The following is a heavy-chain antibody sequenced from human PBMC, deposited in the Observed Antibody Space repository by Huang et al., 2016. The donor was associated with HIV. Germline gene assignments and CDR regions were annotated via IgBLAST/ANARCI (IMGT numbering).Heavy chain of an antibody. J-gene: IGHJ4*02. Sequence: QVQLRQWGAGLVKPSETLSLTCAVYGGSFSGYCWTWIRQSPGKGLEWIGEINQSGKTNYQPSLKSRVTISKATAKNQFSLQLTSVSAADTGVYFCAREKAADSAWYGVYYFDYWGEGALVTVTS. V-gene: IGHV4-34*01. CDR1: GGSFSGYC. D-gene: IGHD6-19*01. CDR2: INQSGKT. CDR3: AREKAADSAWYGVYYFDY.